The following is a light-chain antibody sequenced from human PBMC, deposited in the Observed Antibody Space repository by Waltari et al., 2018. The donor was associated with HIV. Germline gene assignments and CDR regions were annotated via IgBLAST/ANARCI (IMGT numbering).Light chain of an antibody. CDR1: SSDVGTYSL. Sequence: QSALTQPASLSGSPGQSITISCTGTSSDVGTYSLVSWYQLHPGKAPQLLIYEVTKLPSGFSDRFSGSKSGNTASLTIAGLQAEDEADYYCCSFAGTFMIFGGGTKLTVL. J-gene: IGLJ2*01. CDR3: CSFAGTFMI. CDR2: EVT. V-gene: IGLV2-23*02.